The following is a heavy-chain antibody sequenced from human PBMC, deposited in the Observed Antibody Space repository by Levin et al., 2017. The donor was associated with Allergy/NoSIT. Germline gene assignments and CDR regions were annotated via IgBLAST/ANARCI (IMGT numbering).Heavy chain of an antibody. Sequence: SPTLSLPCVISGDSVSSNSAGWPWLRQSPSRGLEWLGRTYYRSKWFNDYAVSVKSRITFSPDTSKNQFSLHLNSVTPEDTAVYYCARYDDNYGSGSQHALHVWGQGTMVTVSS. CDR1: GDSVSSNSAG. J-gene: IGHJ3*01. V-gene: IGHV6-1*01. D-gene: IGHD3-10*01. CDR3: ARYDDNYGSGSQHALHV. CDR2: TYYRSKWFN.